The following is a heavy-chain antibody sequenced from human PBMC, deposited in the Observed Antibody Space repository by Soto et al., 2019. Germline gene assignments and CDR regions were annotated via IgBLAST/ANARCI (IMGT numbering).Heavy chain of an antibody. CDR2: IYNSGST. CDR3: ARAPAP. J-gene: IGHJ5*02. V-gene: IGHV4-31*03. CDR1: GGSISRGGYY. Sequence: QVQLQESGPGLVKPSETLSLTCTVSGGSISRGGYYWCWIRQHPGKCLEWVGYIYNSGSTYYNQSLKSRVTISVYTTKNQSSLKLTSMIAADSAVYYCARAPAPWGQGALVTVSS.